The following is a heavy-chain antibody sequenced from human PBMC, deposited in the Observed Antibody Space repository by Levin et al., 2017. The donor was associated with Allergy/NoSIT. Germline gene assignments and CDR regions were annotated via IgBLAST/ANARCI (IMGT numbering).Heavy chain of an antibody. V-gene: IGHV1-69*06. CDR1: GDTFSSYG. CDR3: ARVGGIEHLRFLEWSYWFDP. J-gene: IGHJ5*02. CDR2: IIPMFGTT. D-gene: IGHD3-3*01. Sequence: SVKVSCKASGDTFSSYGLIWVRQALGQGLEWMGGIIPMFGTTNYAQKFQGRITIIADKSTSTVYMELSRLRSEDTAVYYCARVGGIEHLRFLEWSYWFDPWGQGTLVTVSS.